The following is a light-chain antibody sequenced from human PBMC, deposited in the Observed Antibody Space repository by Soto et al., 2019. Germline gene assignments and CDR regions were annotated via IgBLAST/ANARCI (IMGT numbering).Light chain of an antibody. Sequence: QSALTQPPAASGSPGQSVTISCTGSSNDIGYYNYVSWYQQCPGKAPKLMIYEVNNRPSGVPDRFSGSKSGNTASLTVSGLQAEDEADYYCTSYAAGTNVVFGGGTKLTVL. V-gene: IGLV2-8*01. CDR3: TSYAAGTNVV. CDR2: EVN. CDR1: SNDIGYYNY. J-gene: IGLJ2*01.